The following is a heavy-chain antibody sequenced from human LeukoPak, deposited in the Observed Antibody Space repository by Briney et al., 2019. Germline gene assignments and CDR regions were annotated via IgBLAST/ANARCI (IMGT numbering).Heavy chain of an antibody. CDR2: ISSTSSTI. CDR1: GFTFNSYS. CDR3: ASRFDY. V-gene: IGHV3-48*01. J-gene: IGHJ4*02. Sequence: GGYLRLYCAASGFTFNSYSMNWVRQAPGKGLEWVSYISSTSSTIYYTEYVKGRFTISRDNAKKSLYLQMNSLRAEDTAVYYCASRFDYWGQGTLVTVSS.